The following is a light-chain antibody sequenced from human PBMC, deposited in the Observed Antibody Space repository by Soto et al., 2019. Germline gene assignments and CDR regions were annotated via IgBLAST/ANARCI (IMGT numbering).Light chain of an antibody. CDR1: SSDVGDYNY. V-gene: IGLV2-14*01. Sequence: QSALTQPASVSGSPGQSITISCTGTSSDVGDYNYVSWYQQHPDKAPKLMIYEVTNRPSGVSNRFSGSKSANTASLTISGLQAEDEADYYCSSYTRASTLWVFGTGTKVTVL. CDR3: SSYTRASTLWV. J-gene: IGLJ1*01. CDR2: EVT.